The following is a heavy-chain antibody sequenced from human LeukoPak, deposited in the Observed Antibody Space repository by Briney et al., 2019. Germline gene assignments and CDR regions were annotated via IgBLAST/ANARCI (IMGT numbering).Heavy chain of an antibody. J-gene: IGHJ3*01. Sequence: ASVKVSCKASGYTFTGYYMHWVRQAPGQGLEWMGWINPNSGGTNYAQNFQGRVTLTRDTSTSTVYMELSSLRSEDTAIYYCARIRDGYNDAYDLWGQGTVVTVPS. V-gene: IGHV1-2*02. D-gene: IGHD5-24*01. CDR1: GYTFTGYY. CDR3: ARIRDGYNDAYDL. CDR2: INPNSGGT.